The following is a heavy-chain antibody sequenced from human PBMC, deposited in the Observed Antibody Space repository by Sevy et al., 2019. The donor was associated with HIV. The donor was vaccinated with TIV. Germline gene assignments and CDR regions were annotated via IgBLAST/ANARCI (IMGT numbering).Heavy chain of an antibody. Sequence: GRSLRLSCAASGFTFSSYSMNWVRQAPGKGLEWVSYISSSSSTIYYADSVKGRFTISRDNAKNSLYLQMNSLRDEDTAVYYCAREGASHYDFWSGYFYYYYYGMDVWGQGTTVTVSS. CDR3: AREGASHYDFWSGYFYYYYYGMDV. CDR1: GFTFSSYS. D-gene: IGHD3-3*01. CDR2: ISSSSSTI. V-gene: IGHV3-48*02. J-gene: IGHJ6*02.